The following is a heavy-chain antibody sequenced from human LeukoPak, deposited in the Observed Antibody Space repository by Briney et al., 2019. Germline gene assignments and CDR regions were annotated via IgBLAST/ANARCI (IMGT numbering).Heavy chain of an antibody. J-gene: IGHJ3*02. D-gene: IGHD2-15*01. CDR1: GGSISSDNYS. Sequence: MPSQTLSLTCAVSGGSISSDNYSWSWIRQPPGKGLEWIGYIYHSGSTYYNPSLKSRVTISVDRSKNQFSLKLSSVTAADTAMYYCARDSIRGCSGGTCPVDIWGQGTMVTVSS. CDR2: IYHSGST. V-gene: IGHV4-30-2*01. CDR3: ARDSIRGCSGGTCPVDI.